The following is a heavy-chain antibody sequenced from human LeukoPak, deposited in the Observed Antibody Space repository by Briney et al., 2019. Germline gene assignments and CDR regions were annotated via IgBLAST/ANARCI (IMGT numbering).Heavy chain of an antibody. D-gene: IGHD5-24*01. CDR3: AREAVRDGYNLYYFDY. CDR2: INHSGST. J-gene: IGHJ4*02. V-gene: IGHV4-34*01. CDR1: GGSISSYY. Sequence: PSETLSLTCTVSGGSISSYYWSWIRQPPGKGLEWIGEINHSGSTNYNPSLKSRVTISVDTSKNQFSLKLSSVTAADTAVYYCAREAVRDGYNLYYFDYWGQGTLVTVSS.